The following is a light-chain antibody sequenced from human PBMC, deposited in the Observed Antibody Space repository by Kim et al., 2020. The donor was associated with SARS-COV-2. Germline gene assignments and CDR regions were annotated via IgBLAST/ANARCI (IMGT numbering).Light chain of an antibody. CDR1: QSISDW. J-gene: IGKJ4*01. Sequence: ASVGDRVTITCRASQSISDWLAWYQQKAGKAPKLLIYKAFSLEGGVPSRFSGSGSGTEFTLTISSLQPDDFATYYCQQYSHYSLTFGGGTKVDIK. CDR2: KAF. CDR3: QQYSHYSLT. V-gene: IGKV1-5*03.